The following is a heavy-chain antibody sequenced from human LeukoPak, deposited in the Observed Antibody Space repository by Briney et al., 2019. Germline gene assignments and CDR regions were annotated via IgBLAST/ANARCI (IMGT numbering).Heavy chain of an antibody. CDR3: AREGDYYDSSGLPNWFDP. V-gene: IGHV1-2*02. J-gene: IGHJ5*02. CDR2: INPNSGGT. Sequence: ASVKVPCKASGYTFTDYYMHWVRQAPGQGLEWMGWINPNSGGTNYAQKFQGRVTMTRDTSISTAYMELSRLRSDDTAVYYCAREGDYYDSSGLPNWFDPWGQGTLVTVSS. D-gene: IGHD3-22*01. CDR1: GYTFTDYY.